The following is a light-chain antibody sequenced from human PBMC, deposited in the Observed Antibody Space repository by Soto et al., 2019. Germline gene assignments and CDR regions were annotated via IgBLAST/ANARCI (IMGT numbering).Light chain of an antibody. Sequence: QSALTQPASVSGSPGQSITISCTGTNSDIGGYNYVSWYQQHPGKAPKLMIYDVSNRPSGVSNRFSGSKSGNTASLTISGLQAEDEFDYYCSSYTSSSTLYVVFGGGTKLTVL. CDR2: DVS. J-gene: IGLJ2*01. V-gene: IGLV2-14*01. CDR1: NSDIGGYNY. CDR3: SSYTSSSTLYVV.